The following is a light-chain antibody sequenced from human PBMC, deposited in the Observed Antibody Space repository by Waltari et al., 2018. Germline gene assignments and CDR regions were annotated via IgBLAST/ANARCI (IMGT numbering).Light chain of an antibody. J-gene: IGKJ2*01. CDR3: QQRSNWTPHT. Sequence: EIVLTQSPATLSLSPGETATLSCRASQSVGTYLAWYQQKPGQAPSLLIYDASNRATGIPARFRGSGSRTDFTLTISSLEAEDFAVYYCQQRSNWTPHTFGQGARLEIK. CDR1: QSVGTY. V-gene: IGKV3-11*01. CDR2: DAS.